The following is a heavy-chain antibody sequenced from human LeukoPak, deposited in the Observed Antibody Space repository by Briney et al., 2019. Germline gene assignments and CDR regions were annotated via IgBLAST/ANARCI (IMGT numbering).Heavy chain of an antibody. CDR1: GYTFTGYY. CDR3: ARDGLAAVVSYYFDY. V-gene: IGHV1-2*02. J-gene: IGHJ4*02. D-gene: IGHD6-13*01. Sequence: ASVKVSCKASGYTFTGYYMHWVRQAPGQGLEWMGWINPNSGGTNYAQKFQGRVTMTRDTSISTDYMELSRLRSDDTAVYYCARDGLAAVVSYYFDYWGQGTLVTVSS. CDR2: INPNSGGT.